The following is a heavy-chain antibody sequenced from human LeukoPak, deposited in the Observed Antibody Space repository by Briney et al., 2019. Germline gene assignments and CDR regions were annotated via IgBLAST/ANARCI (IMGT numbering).Heavy chain of an antibody. D-gene: IGHD5-12*01. V-gene: IGHV3-30*02. J-gene: IGHJ4*02. CDR2: VRFDGSNE. Sequence: GGSLRLSCAASGFALSIYGMHWVRQAPGKGLEWVAFVRFDGSNEYYADSVKGRFSISRDKSKNTLYLQMNSLRVEDTAVYSCARKSNSGYHSGGPKYWGLGTLVTVSS. CDR3: ARKSNSGYHSGGPKY. CDR1: GFALSIYG.